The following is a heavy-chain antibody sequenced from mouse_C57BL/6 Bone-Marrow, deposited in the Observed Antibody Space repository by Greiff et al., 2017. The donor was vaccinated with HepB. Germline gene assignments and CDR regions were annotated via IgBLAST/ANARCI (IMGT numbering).Heavy chain of an antibody. CDR3: HYYGNAMDY. CDR1: GYTFTDYE. CDR2: IDPETGGT. V-gene: IGHV1-15*01. J-gene: IGHJ4*01. D-gene: IGHD1-1*01. Sequence: VQLKESGAELVRPGASVTLSCKASGYTFTDYEMHWVKQTPVHGLEWIGAIDPETGGTAYNQKFKGKAILTADKSSSTAYMELRSLTSEDSAVYYCHYYGNAMDYWGQGTSVTVSS.